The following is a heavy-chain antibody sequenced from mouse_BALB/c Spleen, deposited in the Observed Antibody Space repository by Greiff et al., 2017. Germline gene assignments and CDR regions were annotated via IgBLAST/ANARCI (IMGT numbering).Heavy chain of an antibody. V-gene: IGHV1-14*01. CDR2: INPYNDGT. CDR1: GYTFTSYV. CDR3: ARAGGHYGNRYFDV. Sequence: EVQLKESGPELVKPGASVKMSCKASGYTFTSYVMHWVKQKPGQGLEWIGYINPYNDGTKYNEKFKGKATLTSDKSSSTAYMELSSLTSEDSAVYYCARAGGHYGNRYFDVWGAGTTVTVSS. D-gene: IGHD2-1*01. J-gene: IGHJ1*01.